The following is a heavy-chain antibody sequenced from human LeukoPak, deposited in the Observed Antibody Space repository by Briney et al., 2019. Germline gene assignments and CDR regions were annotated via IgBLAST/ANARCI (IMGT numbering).Heavy chain of an antibody. V-gene: IGHV1-58*01. Sequence: ASVKVSCKASGFTFTSSAVQWVRQARGQRLEWIGWIVVGSGNTNYAQKFQERVTITRDMSTSTAYMELSSLRSEDTAVYYCAAGSYDFWSGHGSYFDYWGQGTWSPSPQ. D-gene: IGHD3-3*01. CDR1: GFTFTSSA. CDR2: IVVGSGNT. J-gene: IGHJ4*02. CDR3: AAGSYDFWSGHGSYFDY.